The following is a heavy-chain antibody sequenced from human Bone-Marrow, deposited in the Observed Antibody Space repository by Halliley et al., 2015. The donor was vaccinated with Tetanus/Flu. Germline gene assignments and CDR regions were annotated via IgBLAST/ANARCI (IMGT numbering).Heavy chain of an antibody. Sequence: TLSLTCTVSGGFIRSGGYYWSWIRQHPGKGLEWIGNIYYSGSTYYNPSLKSRVTIPVDTSKNQFSLKLSSVTAADTAVYYCARGVGNNWFDPWGQGTLVTVSS. CDR2: IYYSGST. CDR3: ARGVGNNWFDP. CDR1: GGFIRSGGYY. V-gene: IGHV4-31*03. J-gene: IGHJ5*02. D-gene: IGHD3-3*01.